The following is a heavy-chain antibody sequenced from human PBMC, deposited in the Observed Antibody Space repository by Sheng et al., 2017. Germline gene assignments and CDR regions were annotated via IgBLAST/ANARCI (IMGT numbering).Heavy chain of an antibody. CDR3: ARETYYYDSSGYYYFDY. D-gene: IGHD3-22*01. Sequence: QVQLVQSGAEVKKPGSSVKVSCKASGGTFSSYAISWVRQAPGQGLEWMGGIIPILGIANYAQKFQGRVTITADKSTSTAYMELSSLRSEDTAVYYCARETYYYDSSGYYYFDYWGQGTLVTVSS. CDR1: GGTFSSYA. J-gene: IGHJ4*02. CDR2: IIPILGIA. V-gene: IGHV1-69*04.